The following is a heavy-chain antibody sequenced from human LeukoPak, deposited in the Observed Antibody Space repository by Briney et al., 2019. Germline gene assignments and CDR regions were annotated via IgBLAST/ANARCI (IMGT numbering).Heavy chain of an antibody. CDR3: ARDRGVLPGYFDY. Sequence: GGSLRLSCAASGFTFSYYAMHWVRQAPGKGLEYVSTISSNGGSTYYANSVKGRFTISRDNPKNTLYLQMGSLRTEDMAVYYCARDRGVLPGYFDYWGQGTLVTVSS. CDR2: ISSNGGST. J-gene: IGHJ4*02. D-gene: IGHD3-10*01. V-gene: IGHV3-64*01. CDR1: GFTFSYYA.